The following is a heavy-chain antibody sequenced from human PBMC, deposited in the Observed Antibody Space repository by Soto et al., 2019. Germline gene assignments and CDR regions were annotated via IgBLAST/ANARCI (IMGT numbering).Heavy chain of an antibody. CDR1: GGTFSSYT. V-gene: IGHV1-69*02. CDR3: ASGTPGYYYYYMDV. CDR2: IIPILGIA. Sequence: GASVKVSCKASGGTFSSYTISWVRQAPGQGLEWMGRIIPILGIANYAQKFQGRVTITADKSTSTAYMELNSLRSEDTAVYYCASGTPGYYYYYMDVWGKGTTVTVSS. J-gene: IGHJ6*03.